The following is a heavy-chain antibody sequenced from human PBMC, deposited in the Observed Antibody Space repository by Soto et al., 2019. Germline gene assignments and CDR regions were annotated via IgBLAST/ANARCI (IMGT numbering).Heavy chain of an antibody. V-gene: IGHV2-5*04. CDR2: IYWNDDK. Sequence: HTQTIMMTCTFSGFSLSTSGRGVGWIRQPPGKALEWLALIYWNDDKRYSPSLKARLTITKETSKNQVVLTMTNMDPEDSGTYYCFFFSSLTSQRELLYSWGQGPPVTVSS. D-gene: IGHD1-1*01. CDR3: FFFSSLTSQRELLYS. J-gene: IGHJ1*01. CDR1: GFSLSTSGRG.